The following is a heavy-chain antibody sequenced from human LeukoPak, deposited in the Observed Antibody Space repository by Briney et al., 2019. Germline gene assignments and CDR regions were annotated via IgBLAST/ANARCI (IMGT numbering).Heavy chain of an antibody. CDR3: VKGRCSGSSCYGGDY. D-gene: IGHD2-2*01. CDR1: GFTFSSYA. V-gene: IGHV3-64D*06. CDR2: ITSNGGST. Sequence: GGSLRLPCSASGFTFSSYAMNWVRQAPGKGLEYVSAITSNGGSTYYADSVKGRFTISRDNSKNTLYLQMSSLRAEDTAVYYCVKGRCSGSSCYGGDYWGQGTLVTVSS. J-gene: IGHJ4*02.